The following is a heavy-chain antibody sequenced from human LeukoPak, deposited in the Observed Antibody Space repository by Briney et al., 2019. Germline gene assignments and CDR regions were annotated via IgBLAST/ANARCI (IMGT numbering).Heavy chain of an antibody. CDR1: GGSISSYY. V-gene: IGHV4-4*09. CDR3: ARGYSGYTSFDY. Sequence: SETLSLTCTVSGGSISSYYWSWIRQPPGKGLEWIGYIYTSGSTNYNPSLKSRVAISVDTSKNQFSLKLSSVTVADTAVYYCARGYSGYTSFDYWGQGTLVTVSS. CDR2: IYTSGST. J-gene: IGHJ4*02. D-gene: IGHD5-12*01.